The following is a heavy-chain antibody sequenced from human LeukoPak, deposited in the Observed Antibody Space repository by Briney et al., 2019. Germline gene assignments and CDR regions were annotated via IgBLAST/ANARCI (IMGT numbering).Heavy chain of an antibody. CDR3: ARVGCSSTSCYLGYTVFDY. J-gene: IGHJ4*02. D-gene: IGHD2-2*01. CDR1: GYTFTVYY. CDR2: INPNSGGT. V-gene: IGHV1-2*06. Sequence: ASVKVSCKASGYTFTVYYMHWVRQAPGQGLEWMGRINPNSGGTNYAQKFQGRVTMTRDTSISTAYMELSRLRSDDTAAYYCARVGCSSTSCYLGYTVFDYWGQGTLVTVSS.